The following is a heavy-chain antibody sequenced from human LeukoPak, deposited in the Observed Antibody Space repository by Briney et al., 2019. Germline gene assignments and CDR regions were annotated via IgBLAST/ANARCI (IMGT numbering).Heavy chain of an antibody. CDR3: ARVSAAGALDI. D-gene: IGHD6-13*01. CDR1: GFTFSSYS. CDR2: ISSSSSYI. V-gene: IGHV3-21*01. J-gene: IGHJ3*02. Sequence: GGSLRLSCAASGFTFSSYSMNWARQAPGKGLEWVSSISSSSSYIYYADSVKGRFTISRDNAKNSLYLQMNSLRAEDTAVYYCARVSAAGALDIWGQGTMVTVSS.